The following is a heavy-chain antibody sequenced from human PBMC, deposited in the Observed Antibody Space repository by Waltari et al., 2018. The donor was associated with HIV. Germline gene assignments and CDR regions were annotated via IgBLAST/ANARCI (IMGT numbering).Heavy chain of an antibody. CDR2: ITWGKGNT. D-gene: IGHD6-19*01. Sequence: QVQLVQSGAEVAKTGASVRLSCKTSGYPFGDSAIHWVRQAPGQGLEWMGWITWGKGNTRYSETSQGRFTITRDASAATAYLEVTNLRSEDTALYYCAREPIISVANNAFDVWGLGSMVTVSS. CDR3: AREPIISVANNAFDV. J-gene: IGHJ3*01. CDR1: GYPFGDSA. V-gene: IGHV1-3*01.